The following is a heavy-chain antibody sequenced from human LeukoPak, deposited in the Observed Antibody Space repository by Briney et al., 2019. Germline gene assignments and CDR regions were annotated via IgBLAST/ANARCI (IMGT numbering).Heavy chain of an antibody. D-gene: IGHD3-10*01. Sequence: GGSLRLSCAASGFTFSSYAMSWVRQAPGQGLEWVSAISGSGGSTYYADSVKGRFTISRDNSKNTLYLQMNSLRAEDTAVYYCAKDYSYYGSGSPDYWGQGTLVTVSS. CDR3: AKDYSYYGSGSPDY. J-gene: IGHJ4*02. CDR2: ISGSGGST. CDR1: GFTFSSYA. V-gene: IGHV3-23*01.